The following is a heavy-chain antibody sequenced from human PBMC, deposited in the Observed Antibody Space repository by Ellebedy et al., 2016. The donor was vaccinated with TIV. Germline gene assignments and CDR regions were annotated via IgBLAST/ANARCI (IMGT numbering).Heavy chain of an antibody. V-gene: IGHV3-23*01. CDR3: AKEGRRNYDTSGYPYYFDY. J-gene: IGHJ4*02. Sequence: GGSLRLSXAASGFSFSSFAMTWVRQAPGKGLEWVSTISGPGSVTYYADSVKGRFTISRDNSKNTLYLQMNSLRAEDTAVYYCAKEGRRNYDTSGYPYYFDYWGQGILVTVSS. CDR2: ISGPGSVT. CDR1: GFSFSSFA. D-gene: IGHD3-22*01.